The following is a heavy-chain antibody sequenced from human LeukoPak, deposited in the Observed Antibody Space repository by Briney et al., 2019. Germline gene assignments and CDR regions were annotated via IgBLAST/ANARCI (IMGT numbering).Heavy chain of an antibody. J-gene: IGHJ4*02. Sequence: PGGSLRLSCAASGFTFSSYSMNWVRQAPGKGLEWVSAISGSGGSTYYADSVKGRFTISRDNSKNTLYLQMNSLRAEDTAVYYCAKEHHYYDSSGPPFDYWGQGTLVTVSS. CDR2: ISGSGGST. D-gene: IGHD3-22*01. CDR3: AKEHHYYDSSGPPFDY. V-gene: IGHV3-23*01. CDR1: GFTFSSYS.